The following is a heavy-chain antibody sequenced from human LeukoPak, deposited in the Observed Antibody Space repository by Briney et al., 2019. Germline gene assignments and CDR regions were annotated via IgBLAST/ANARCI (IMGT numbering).Heavy chain of an antibody. CDR2: IYYSGST. Sequence: SETLSLTCTVSGGSISSYYWSWIRQPPGKGLEWIGYIYYSGSTNYNPSLKSRVTISVDTSKNQFSLKLSSVTAADTAAYYCARDKGSGWYWFDPWGQGTLVTVSS. CDR1: GGSISSYY. J-gene: IGHJ5*02. CDR3: ARDKGSGWYWFDP. V-gene: IGHV4-59*01. D-gene: IGHD6-19*01.